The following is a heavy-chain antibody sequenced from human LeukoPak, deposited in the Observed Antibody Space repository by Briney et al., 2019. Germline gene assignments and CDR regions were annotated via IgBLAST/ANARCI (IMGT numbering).Heavy chain of an antibody. CDR1: GYTFTSYG. Sequence: ASVKVSFTASGYTFTSYGISWVRQAPGQGLEWMGWISAYNGNTNYAQKLQGRVTMTTDTSTSTAYMELRSLRSDDTAVYYCARETSYYDSSGSLVYWGQGTLVTVSS. CDR2: ISAYNGNT. CDR3: ARETSYYDSSGSLVY. J-gene: IGHJ4*02. D-gene: IGHD3-22*01. V-gene: IGHV1-18*01.